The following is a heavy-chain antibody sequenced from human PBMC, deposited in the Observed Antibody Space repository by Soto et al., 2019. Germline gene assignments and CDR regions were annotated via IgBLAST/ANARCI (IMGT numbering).Heavy chain of an antibody. CDR1: GFSISANGVG. CDR2: IYWDDDI. V-gene: IGHV2-5*02. D-gene: IGHD7-27*01. Sequence: QITLKESGPTLVKPTQTLTLTCTLSGFSISANGVGVAWIRRPPGKAPEWLGTIYWDDDIRYSPSLKERLTIAKDTSKNQVILTVTDMEPVDTGTYYCAHRHAWGPLDYWGQGTLVTVSS. CDR3: AHRHAWGPLDY. J-gene: IGHJ4*02.